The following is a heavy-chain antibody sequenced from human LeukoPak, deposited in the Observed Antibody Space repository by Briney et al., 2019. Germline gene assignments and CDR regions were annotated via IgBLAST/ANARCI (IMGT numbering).Heavy chain of an antibody. CDR1: GGSISSSSYY. CDR2: FYCSGST. V-gene: IGHV4-39*01. D-gene: IGHD1-26*01. J-gene: IGHJ6*03. CDR3: ARHGTGATTGFYYYYMDV. Sequence: SETLSLTCTVSGGSISSSSYYWGWIRQPPGKGLEWIGSFYCSGSTYYNPSLKSRVTISVDTSKNHFSLKLSSVTAADTAEYYCARHGTGATTGFYYYYMDVWGKGTTVTVSS.